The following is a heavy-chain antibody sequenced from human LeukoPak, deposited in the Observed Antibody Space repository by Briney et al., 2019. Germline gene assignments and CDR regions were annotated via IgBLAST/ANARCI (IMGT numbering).Heavy chain of an antibody. J-gene: IGHJ4*02. CDR3: MGADYGGH. Sequence: PSETLSLTFAVSGASISSNNWWSWVRQPSGKGLEWIGEIWHSGTTNYNPSLKSRVTISVDKSKNQFSLKLNSVTAADTAVYYCMGADYGGHWGQGTLVTVSS. D-gene: IGHD4-17*01. CDR2: IWHSGTT. CDR1: GASISSNNW. V-gene: IGHV4-4*02.